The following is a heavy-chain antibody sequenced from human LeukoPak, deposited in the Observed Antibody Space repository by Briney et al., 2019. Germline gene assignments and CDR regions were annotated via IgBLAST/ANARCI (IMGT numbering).Heavy chain of an antibody. CDR1: GGSINNYY. V-gene: IGHV4-4*07. Sequence: SETLSLTCTVSGGSINNYYWSWIRQPAGKGLEWIGRIYSSGSTSYNPSLKSRVTISIDTSKNQFSLSVTAVTAADAAVYYCARDPFVVAYGYWGQGTLVTVSS. CDR2: IYSSGST. D-gene: IGHD3-10*01. CDR3: ARDPFVVAYGY. J-gene: IGHJ4*02.